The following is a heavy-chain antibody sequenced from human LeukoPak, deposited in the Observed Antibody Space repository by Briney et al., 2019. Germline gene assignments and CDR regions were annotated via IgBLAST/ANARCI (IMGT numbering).Heavy chain of an antibody. CDR1: GGSIRSGGYY. J-gene: IGHJ4*02. V-gene: IGHV2-70*16. Sequence: TLSLTCIVSGGSIRSGGYYWNWIRQYPGKGLEWLARIDWDDDKFYSESLKTRLSISKDTSKKQVVLTMTNMDPLDTGTYYCARISRHLAVDYWGQGILVAVSS. CDR3: ARISRHLAVDY. CDR2: IDWDDDK.